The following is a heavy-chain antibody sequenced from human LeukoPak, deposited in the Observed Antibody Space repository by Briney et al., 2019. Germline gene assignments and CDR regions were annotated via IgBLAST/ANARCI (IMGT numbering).Heavy chain of an antibody. CDR3: ARGPGSGDYYFDY. CDR1: GYTFTGYY. D-gene: IGHD4-17*01. Sequence: ASVKVSCKASGYTFTGYYMHWVRHAPGQGLEWMGWINPNSGGTNYAQRFQGRVTMTRDTSISTAYMELSRLRSDDTAVYYCARGPGSGDYYFDYWGQGTLVTVSS. V-gene: IGHV1-2*02. J-gene: IGHJ4*02. CDR2: INPNSGGT.